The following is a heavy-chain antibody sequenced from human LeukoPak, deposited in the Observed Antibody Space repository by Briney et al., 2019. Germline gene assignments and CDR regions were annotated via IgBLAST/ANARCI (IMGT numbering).Heavy chain of an antibody. D-gene: IGHD3-3*01. J-gene: IGHJ4*02. CDR1: GYTFTSYY. CDR3: ARDQYDFWSGHAPFDY. CDR2: INPSGGSR. Sequence: ASVKVSCKASGYTFTSYYVHWVRQAPGQGLEWMGIINPSGGSRSYAQKFQGRVTMTRDTSTNTVYMELSGLRSEDTAVYYCARDQYDFWSGHAPFDYWGQGTLVTVSS. V-gene: IGHV1-46*01.